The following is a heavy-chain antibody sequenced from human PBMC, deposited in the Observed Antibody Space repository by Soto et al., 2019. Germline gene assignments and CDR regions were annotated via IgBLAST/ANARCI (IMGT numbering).Heavy chain of an antibody. CDR1: GYTFTSYG. CDR3: ATDIVVVPADTYPQDYSYYYGMDV. V-gene: IGHV1-18*01. Sequence: ASVKVSCKASGYTFTSYGISWVRQAPGQGLEWMGWISAYNGNTNYAQKLQGRVTMTTDTSTSTAYMELRSLRSDDTAVYYCATDIVVVPADTYPQDYSYYYGMDVWGQGTTVTVSS. CDR2: ISAYNGNT. D-gene: IGHD2-2*01. J-gene: IGHJ6*02.